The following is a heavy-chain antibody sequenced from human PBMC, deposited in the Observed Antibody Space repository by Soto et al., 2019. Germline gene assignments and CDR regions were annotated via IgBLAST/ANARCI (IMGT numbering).Heavy chain of an antibody. Sequence: PSETLSLTCTVSGGSVSSGSYYWSWIRQPPGKGLEWIGYIYYSGSTNYNPSLKSRVTISVDTSKNQFSLKLSSVTAADTAVYYCARLYQLPDYYYYYGKDVWGQGTTVTVSS. V-gene: IGHV4-61*01. CDR1: GGSVSSGSYY. D-gene: IGHD2-2*01. CDR3: ARLYQLPDYYYYYGKDV. CDR2: IYYSGST. J-gene: IGHJ6*02.